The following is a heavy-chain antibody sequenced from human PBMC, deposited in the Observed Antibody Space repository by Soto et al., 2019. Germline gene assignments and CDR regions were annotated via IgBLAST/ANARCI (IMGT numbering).Heavy chain of an antibody. CDR2: IIPILGIA. Sequence: SLNVSCKASGGTFSSYTISWVRQAPGQGLEWMGRIIPILGIANYAQKFQGRVTITADKSTSTAYMELSSLRSEDTAVYYCARGDVSGSYRYWGQGTLVTVSS. V-gene: IGHV1-69*02. CDR3: ARGDVSGSYRY. J-gene: IGHJ4*02. CDR1: GGTFSSYT. D-gene: IGHD3-16*02.